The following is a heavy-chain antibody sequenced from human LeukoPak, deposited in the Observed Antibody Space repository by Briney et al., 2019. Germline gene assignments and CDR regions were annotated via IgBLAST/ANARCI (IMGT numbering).Heavy chain of an antibody. CDR1: GFTFSSYW. J-gene: IGHJ4*02. V-gene: IGHV3-74*01. D-gene: IGHD6-19*01. CDR3: AKARQWLDMDFDY. Sequence: GGSLRLSCAASGFTFSSYWMHWVRQAPGKGLVWVSRINSDGSTTSYADSVKGRFTISRDISKNTLYLQTYSLRAEDTAVYYCAKARQWLDMDFDYWGQGTLVTVSS. CDR2: INSDGSTT.